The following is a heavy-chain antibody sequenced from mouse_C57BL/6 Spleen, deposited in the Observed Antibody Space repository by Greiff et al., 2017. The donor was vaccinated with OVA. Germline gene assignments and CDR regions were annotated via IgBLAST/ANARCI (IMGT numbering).Heavy chain of an antibody. CDR1: GYAFSSSW. J-gene: IGHJ1*03. D-gene: IGHD2-10*01. Sequence: QVQLQQSGPELVKPGASVKISCKASGYAFSSSWMNWVKQRPGKGLEWIGRIYPGDGDTNYNGKFKGKATLTADKSSSTAYMQLSSLTSEDSAVYFCATSYSWYFDVWGTGTTVTVSS. CDR3: ATSYSWYFDV. CDR2: IYPGDGDT. V-gene: IGHV1-82*01.